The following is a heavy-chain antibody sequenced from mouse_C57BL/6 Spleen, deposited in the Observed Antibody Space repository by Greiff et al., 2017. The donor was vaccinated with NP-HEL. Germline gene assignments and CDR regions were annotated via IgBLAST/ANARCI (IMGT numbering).Heavy chain of an antibody. D-gene: IGHD1-1*01. V-gene: IGHV8-8*01. CDR1: GVSLSTFGMG. Sequence: QVTLKVSGPGILQPSQTLSLTCSFSGVSLSTFGMGVGWIRQPSGKGLEWLAHIWWDDDKYYNPALKSRLTISKDTSKNQVFLKIANVDTADTATYYCARMCTTVVARYFDVWGTGTTVTVSS. CDR3: ARMCTTVVARYFDV. J-gene: IGHJ1*03. CDR2: IWWDDDK.